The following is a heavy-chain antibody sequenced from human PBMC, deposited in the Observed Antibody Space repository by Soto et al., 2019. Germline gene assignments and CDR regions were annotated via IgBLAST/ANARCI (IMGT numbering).Heavy chain of an antibody. CDR1: GGSISSSNW. D-gene: IGHD6-19*01. Sequence: QVQLQESGPGLVKPSGTLFLTCAVSGGSISSSNWWTWVRQPPGKGLEWIGEVFHSGSTNYKSYLKSRVSISVDKSKNQISLKLSSVTAADTAVYYCATATVPGSAFDYWGQGTLVTVSS. J-gene: IGHJ4*02. V-gene: IGHV4-4*02. CDR2: VFHSGST. CDR3: ATATVPGSAFDY.